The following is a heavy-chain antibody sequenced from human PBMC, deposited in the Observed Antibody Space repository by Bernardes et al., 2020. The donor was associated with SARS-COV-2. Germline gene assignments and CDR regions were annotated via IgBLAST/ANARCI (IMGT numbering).Heavy chain of an antibody. D-gene: IGHD1-26*01. J-gene: IGHJ4*02. CDR2: IHHSGST. Sequence: ETLSLTCAVYGGSFSGDYLTWIRQPPGTGLEWLGEIHHSGSTKSNPSLKSRVTISVDSSKNQFSLKLSSVTAADTAVYYCARVRSGSKPIDYWGQGTLVTVSS. V-gene: IGHV4-34*01. CDR1: GGSFSGDY. CDR3: ARVRSGSKPIDY.